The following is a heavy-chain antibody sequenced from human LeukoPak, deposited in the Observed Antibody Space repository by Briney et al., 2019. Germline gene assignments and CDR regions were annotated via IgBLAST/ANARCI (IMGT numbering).Heavy chain of an antibody. CDR1: GFTFSVAA. CDR3: AKDIQLST. V-gene: IGHV3-23*01. J-gene: IGHJ3*01. D-gene: IGHD5-24*01. Sequence: GGSLRVSCAASGFTFSVAAMTWVCQAPGKGLEWVSLIGASGESTYYADSVKGRFTISRDNSKNTLSLQMNSLRVEDTAMYFCAKDIQLSTWGLGTMVTVSS. CDR2: IGASGEST.